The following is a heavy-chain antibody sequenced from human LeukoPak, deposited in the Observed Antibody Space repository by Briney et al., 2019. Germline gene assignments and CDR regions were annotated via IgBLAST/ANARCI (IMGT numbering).Heavy chain of an antibody. J-gene: IGHJ4*02. Sequence: GGSLRLSCAASGFTFSSYSMNWVRQAPGKGLEWVSYISSSSSTIYYADSVKGRFTISRDNAKNSLYLQMNSLRAEDTAVDYCARDTYYYGSGSYYDYWGQGTLVTVSS. CDR2: ISSSSSTI. D-gene: IGHD3-10*01. CDR3: ARDTYYYGSGSYYDY. V-gene: IGHV3-48*04. CDR1: GFTFSSYS.